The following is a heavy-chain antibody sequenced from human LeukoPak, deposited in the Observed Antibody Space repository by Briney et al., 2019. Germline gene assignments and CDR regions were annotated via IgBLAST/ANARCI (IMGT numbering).Heavy chain of an antibody. D-gene: IGHD3-10*01. Sequence: GGSLRLSCAASGFTFSGFSMSWVRQSPTKGLEWVANIRQDGSERYYVDSVKGRFTISRDNAKNSLSLQMNNLRVEDTAVYYCARAGSHWHYVYWGQGTVVTVSS. CDR2: IRQDGSER. CDR1: GFTFSGFS. V-gene: IGHV3-7*01. CDR3: ARAGSHWHYVY. J-gene: IGHJ4*02.